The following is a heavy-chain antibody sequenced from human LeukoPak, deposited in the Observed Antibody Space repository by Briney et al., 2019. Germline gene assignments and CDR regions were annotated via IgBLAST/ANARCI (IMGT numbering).Heavy chain of an antibody. J-gene: IGHJ2*01. D-gene: IGHD3-10*01. CDR2: LSWNSDSI. CDR3: EKDWTIILGGGEL. V-gene: IGHV3-9*01. CDR1: GFTFDDYA. Sequence: GGSLRLSCAASGFTFDDYAMHWVRQAPGKGLEWVSGLSWNSDSIGYADSVKGRFTISRDNAKSSLYLQMNSLRPEDTALYYCEKDWTIILGGGELWGRGPLVTVSS.